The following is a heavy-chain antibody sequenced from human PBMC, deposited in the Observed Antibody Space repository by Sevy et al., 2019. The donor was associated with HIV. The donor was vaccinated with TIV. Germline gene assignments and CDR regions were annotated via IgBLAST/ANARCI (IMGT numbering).Heavy chain of an antibody. CDR2: ISSSSSYI. J-gene: IGHJ6*02. CDR1: EFTFSSYS. CDR3: ASFIIGYCSGGSCHDYYYYGMDV. V-gene: IGHV3-21*01. D-gene: IGHD2-15*01. Sequence: GGSLRLSCAASEFTFSSYSMNWVRQAPGKGLEWVSSISSSSSYIYYADSVKGRFTISRDNAKNSLYLQMNSLRAEDTAVYYCASFIIGYCSGGSCHDYYYYGMDVWGQGTTVTVSS.